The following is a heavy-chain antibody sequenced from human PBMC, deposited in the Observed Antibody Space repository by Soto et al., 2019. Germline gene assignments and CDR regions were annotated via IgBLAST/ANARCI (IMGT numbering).Heavy chain of an antibody. CDR2: IYGAGKT. D-gene: IGHD1-26*01. CDR1: GFTVSSNY. Sequence: EVQLLESGGNLVQPGGSLRLSCAASGFTVSSNYMTWVRQAPGKGLEWLSIIYGAGKTYYADSVKGRFTISRHNSKNTVYLQMNSLRAEDTAVYFCARRAFSGSYFDSWGQGTLVTVSS. V-gene: IGHV3-53*04. J-gene: IGHJ4*02. CDR3: ARRAFSGSYFDS.